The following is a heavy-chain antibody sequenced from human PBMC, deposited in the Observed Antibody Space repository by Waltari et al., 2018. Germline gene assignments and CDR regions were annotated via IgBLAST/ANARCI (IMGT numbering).Heavy chain of an antibody. CDR2: IYHTGSS. Sequence: QVQLRESGPGLVRSSETLSLTCTVSGHSVNTDFYWAWIRQSPGGGVDWLASIYHTGSSHDNSSLSGRVSVSTDMSTKQFFLTQTHLTAADTAVYYCAEEGNTTAGLFDSWGQGTLVTVSS. V-gene: IGHV4-38-2*02. CDR1: GHSVNTDFY. D-gene: IGHD6-25*01. J-gene: IGHJ4*02. CDR3: AEEGNTTAGLFDS.